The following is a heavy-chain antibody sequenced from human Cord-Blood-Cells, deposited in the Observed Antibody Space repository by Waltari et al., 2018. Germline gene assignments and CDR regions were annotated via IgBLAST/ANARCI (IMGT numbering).Heavy chain of an antibody. D-gene: IGHD7-27*01. CDR2: IYYSVST. CDR1: GGSISSGGYY. V-gene: IGHV4-31*03. CDR3: ARARTGDDAFDI. J-gene: IGHJ3*02. Sequence: QVQLQESGPGLVKPSQTLSLTCTVSGGSISSGGYYWSWIRQHPGKGLEWIGYIYYSVSTYYNPSLKRRVTISVDTSKNQFSLKLSSVTAADTAVYYCARARTGDDAFDIWGQGTMVTVSS.